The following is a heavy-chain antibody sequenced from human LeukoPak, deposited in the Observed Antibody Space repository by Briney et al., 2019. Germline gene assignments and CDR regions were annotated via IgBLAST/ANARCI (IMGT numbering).Heavy chain of an antibody. D-gene: IGHD3-22*01. J-gene: IGHJ4*02. CDR2: ISGSGGST. CDR3: AKAPYYYDSSGYSYYFDY. Sequence: SGGSLRLSCAASGFTFSSYAMSWVRQAPGKGLEWVSAISGSGGSTYYADSVKGRFTISRDNSKNTLYLQMNSLRAEDTAVYYCAKAPYYYDSSGYSYYFDYWGQGTLVTVSS. CDR1: GFTFSSYA. V-gene: IGHV3-23*01.